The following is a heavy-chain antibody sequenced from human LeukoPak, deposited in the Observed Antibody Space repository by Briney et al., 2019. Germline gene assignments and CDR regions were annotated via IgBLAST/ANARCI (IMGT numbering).Heavy chain of an antibody. Sequence: TGGSLRLSCAASGFTVSGNYMSWVRQAPGKGLEWVSVIYSGGTTYYADSVKGRFTISRDNSQNTLHLQMNSLRAEDTAVYYCARDQYSYAHAAHWGQGTLVTVSS. CDR1: GFTVSGNY. D-gene: IGHD5-18*01. V-gene: IGHV3-66*01. J-gene: IGHJ4*02. CDR3: ARDQYSYAHAAH. CDR2: IYSGGTT.